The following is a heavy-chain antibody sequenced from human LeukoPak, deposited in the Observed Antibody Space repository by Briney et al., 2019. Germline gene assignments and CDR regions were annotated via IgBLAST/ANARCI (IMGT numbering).Heavy chain of an antibody. CDR1: GFTFSSYA. J-gene: IGHJ4*02. CDR2: ISSSSSYI. V-gene: IGHV3-21*01. CDR3: ARCVIGYSGYDLDY. Sequence: GGSLRLSCAASGFTFSSYAMNWVRQAPGKGLEWVSLISSSSSYIYYADSVKGRCTSSRDNAKNSLYLQMSSLRVEDTAVYYCARCVIGYSGYDLDYWGQGTLVTVSS. D-gene: IGHD5-12*01.